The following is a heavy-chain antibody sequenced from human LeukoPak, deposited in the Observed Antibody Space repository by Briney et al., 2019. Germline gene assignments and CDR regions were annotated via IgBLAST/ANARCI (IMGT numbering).Heavy chain of an antibody. CDR1: GFTFSSYG. J-gene: IGHJ4*02. D-gene: IGHD3-3*01. CDR2: IRYDGSNK. Sequence: GGSLRLSCAASGFTFSSYGVHWVRQAPGKGLEWVAFIRYDGSNKYYADSVKGRFTISRDNSKNALYLQMNSLRAEDTAVYYCAKDSDFWSGYIFDYWGQGTLVTVSS. CDR3: AKDSDFWSGYIFDY. V-gene: IGHV3-30*02.